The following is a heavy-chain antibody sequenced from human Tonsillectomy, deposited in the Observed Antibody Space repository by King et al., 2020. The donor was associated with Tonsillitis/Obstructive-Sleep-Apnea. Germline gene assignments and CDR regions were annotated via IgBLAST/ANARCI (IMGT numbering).Heavy chain of an antibody. CDR3: ARDRDNDYYYYMDV. J-gene: IGHJ6*03. Sequence: VQLVESGGGVVQPGRSLRLSCAASGFTFSSYGMHWVRQAPGKGLEWVAVIWYDGSNKYYADSVKGRFTISRDNSKNTLYLQMNSLRAEDTAVYYCARDRDNDYYYYMDVWGKGTTVTVSS. V-gene: IGHV3-33*01. CDR1: GFTFSSYG. CDR2: IWYDGSNK. D-gene: IGHD1-14*01.